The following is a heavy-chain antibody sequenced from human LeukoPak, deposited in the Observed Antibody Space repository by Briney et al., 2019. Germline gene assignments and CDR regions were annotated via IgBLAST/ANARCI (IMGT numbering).Heavy chain of an antibody. J-gene: IGHJ3*02. D-gene: IGHD5-24*01. V-gene: IGHV4-39*07. CDR2: IYYSGST. Sequence: SETLSLTCTVSGGSISSYYWGWIRQPPGKGLEWIGSIYYSGSTYYNPSLKSRVTISVDTSKNQFSLKLSSVTAADTAVYYCARGGDGYNYGAFDIWGQGTMVTVSS. CDR3: ARGGDGYNYGAFDI. CDR1: GGSISSYY.